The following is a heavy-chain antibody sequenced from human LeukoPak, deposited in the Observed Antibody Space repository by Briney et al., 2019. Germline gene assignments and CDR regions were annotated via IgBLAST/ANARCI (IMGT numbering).Heavy chain of an antibody. CDR1: GFTFSAYE. CDR3: ARDTRLWFGESLNWFDP. CDR2: IGGSGSTV. V-gene: IGHV3-48*03. Sequence: GGSLRLSCAASGFTFSAYEMNWVRQAPGKGLEWVSYIGGSGSTVYYADSVKGRFTISRDNAKNSLYMQMESLRDEDTAIYYCARDTRLWFGESLNWFDPWGQGTLVTVSS. J-gene: IGHJ5*02. D-gene: IGHD3-10*01.